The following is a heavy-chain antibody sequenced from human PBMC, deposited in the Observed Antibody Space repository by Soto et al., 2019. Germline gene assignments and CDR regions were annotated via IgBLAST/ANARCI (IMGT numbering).Heavy chain of an antibody. J-gene: IGHJ4*02. CDR1: GFTFSSYS. CDR2: ISSSSSTI. Sequence: HPGGSLRLSCAASGFTFSSYSMNWVRQAPGKGLEWVSYISSSSSTIYYADSVKGRFTISRDNAKNSLYLQMNSLRAEDTAVYYCASLLMTRPAGTRYGFDYWGQGTLVTVSS. CDR3: ASLLMTRPAGTRYGFDY. D-gene: IGHD6-13*01. V-gene: IGHV3-48*01.